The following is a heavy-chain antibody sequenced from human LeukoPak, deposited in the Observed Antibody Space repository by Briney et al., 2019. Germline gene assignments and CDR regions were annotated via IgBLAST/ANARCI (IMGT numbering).Heavy chain of an antibody. V-gene: IGHV1-2*04. D-gene: IGHD3-16*01. Sequence: ASVKVSCKASGYTFTGYYMHWVRQAPGQGLEWMGWINPNSGGTNYAHKFQGWVTMTRDTSISTAYMELSRLRSDDTAVYYCARGGFTFGGVISGEGLNWFDPWGQGTLVTVSS. CDR1: GYTFTGYY. CDR2: INPNSGGT. CDR3: ARGGFTFGGVISGEGLNWFDP. J-gene: IGHJ5*02.